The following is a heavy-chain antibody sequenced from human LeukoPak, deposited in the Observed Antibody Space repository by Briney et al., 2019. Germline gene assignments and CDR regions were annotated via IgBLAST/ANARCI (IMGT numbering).Heavy chain of an antibody. D-gene: IGHD2/OR15-2a*01. CDR3: AKRFRGTSGLYYFDS. CDR1: GFTFSTYA. Sequence: GGSLRLSCSASGFTFSTYAMSWVRQSPGKGLEWVSAIRGSGDSTYYAESVKGRFTISRDNSKNTLYLQMNSLRAEDTAVYYCAKRFRGTSGLYYFDSWGQGTLVTVSS. CDR2: IRGSGDST. J-gene: IGHJ4*02. V-gene: IGHV3-23*01.